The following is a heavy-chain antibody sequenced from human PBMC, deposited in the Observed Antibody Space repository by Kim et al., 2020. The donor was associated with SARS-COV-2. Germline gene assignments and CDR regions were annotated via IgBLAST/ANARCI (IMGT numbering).Heavy chain of an antibody. D-gene: IGHD3-9*01. CDR3: ANVLRYFDWFHYYGMDV. Sequence: GGSLRLSCAASGFTFSSYSMNWVRQAPGKGLEWVSYISSSSSTIYYADSVKGRFTISRDNAKNSLYLQMNSLRAEDTAVYYCANVLRYFDWFHYYGMDVWGQGTTVTVSS. V-gene: IGHV3-48*04. CDR2: ISSSSSTI. CDR1: GFTFSSYS. J-gene: IGHJ6*02.